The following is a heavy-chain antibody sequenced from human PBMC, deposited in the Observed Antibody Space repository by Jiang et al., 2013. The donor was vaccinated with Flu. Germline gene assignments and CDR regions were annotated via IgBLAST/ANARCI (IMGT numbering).Heavy chain of an antibody. CDR2: IYLQWEH. V-gene: IGHV4-59*08. D-gene: IGHD3-10*01. J-gene: IGHJ4*02. Sequence: LLKPSETLSLTCTVSGGSISSYYWSWIRQPPGKGLEWIGYIYLQWEHQLQPSLKSRVTISVDTSKNQFSLKLSSVTAADTAVYYCARQHYGSGSYPFDYWGQGTLVTVSS. CDR1: GGSISSYY. CDR3: ARQHYGSGSYPFDY.